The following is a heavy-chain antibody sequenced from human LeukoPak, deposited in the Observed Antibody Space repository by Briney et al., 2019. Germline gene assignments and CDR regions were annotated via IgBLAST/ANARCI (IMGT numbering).Heavy chain of an antibody. CDR3: ARGRRDYDYWSGYRPNYCYYYMDV. Sequence: GGSLRLSCAASGFTCSSYSMNWVRQAPGKGLEWVSYISSSSSTIYYADSVKGRFTISRDNAKNSLYLQMNSLRAEDTAVYYCARGRRDYDYWSGYRPNYCYYYMDVWGKGTTVTVSS. D-gene: IGHD3-3*01. J-gene: IGHJ6*03. V-gene: IGHV3-48*01. CDR2: ISSSSSTI. CDR1: GFTCSSYS.